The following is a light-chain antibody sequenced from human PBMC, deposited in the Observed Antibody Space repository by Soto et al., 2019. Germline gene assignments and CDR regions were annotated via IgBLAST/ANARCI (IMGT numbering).Light chain of an antibody. CDR1: QSVSSN. CDR3: QQYNDWPIT. V-gene: IGKV3-15*01. J-gene: IGKJ5*01. CDR2: GAS. Sequence: EIVLTQSPATLSVSPWERATLSCRASQSVSSNLAWYQQKPGQAPRLLIYGASTRATGIPARFSGSGSGTEFTLTISSLQSEDFALYYCQQYNDWPITFGQGTRLEIK.